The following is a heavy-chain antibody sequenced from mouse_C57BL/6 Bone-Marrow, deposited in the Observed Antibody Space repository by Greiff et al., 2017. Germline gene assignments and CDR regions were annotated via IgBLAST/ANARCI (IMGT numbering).Heavy chain of an antibody. J-gene: IGHJ2*01. CDR1: GFNIKDDY. CDR2: IGPENGDT. V-gene: IGHV14-4*01. D-gene: IGHD2-5*01. CDR3: TTCYSNSYYFDD. Sequence: VQLQPSGAELVRPGASVKLSCTASGFNIKDDYMHWVKQRPEQGLEWIGWIGPENGDTEYASKFQGQATITADTYTNTAYLKLSSLTSEDTAGYYCTTCYSNSYYFDDWGQGTTLTVSS.